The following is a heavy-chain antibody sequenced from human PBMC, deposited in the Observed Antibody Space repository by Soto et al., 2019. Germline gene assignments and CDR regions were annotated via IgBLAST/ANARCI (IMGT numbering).Heavy chain of an antibody. CDR2: ISGIRDYI. D-gene: IGHD3-3*01. CDR3: ARDPSYYDFWSGYSSDDAFDI. J-gene: IGHJ3*02. Sequence: GGSLRLSCAASGFTFSYYALHWVRRAPGKGLEWVSSISGIRDYIRYADSVKGRFTISRDNAKTSLYLQMNSLRAEDTAVYYCARDPSYYDFWSGYSSDDAFDIWGQGTMVTVSS. V-gene: IGHV3-21*06. CDR1: GFTFSYYA.